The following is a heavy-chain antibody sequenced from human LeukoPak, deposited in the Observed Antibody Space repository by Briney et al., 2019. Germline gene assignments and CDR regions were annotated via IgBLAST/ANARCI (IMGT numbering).Heavy chain of an antibody. CDR2: ISYDGSNK. CDR1: GFTFSSYA. D-gene: IGHD5-18*01. CDR3: AKGGGYSYGLTGPTSYYFDY. V-gene: IGHV3-30-3*01. Sequence: GGSLRLSCAASGFTFSSYAMHWVRQAPGKGLEWVAVISYDGSNKYYADSVKGRFTISRDNSKNTLYLQMNSLRAEDTAVYYCAKGGGYSYGLTGPTSYYFDYWGQGTLVTVSS. J-gene: IGHJ4*02.